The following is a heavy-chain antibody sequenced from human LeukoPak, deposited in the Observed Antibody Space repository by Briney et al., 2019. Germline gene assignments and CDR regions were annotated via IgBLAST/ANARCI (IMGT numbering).Heavy chain of an antibody. Sequence: GGSLRLSCLASGFTFSSFWMHWVRQTPGKGLVWVSRIKTDGSSTDYADSVKGRFTISRDNARNTLYLQMDSLRVEDTAVYYCVRETRIGSSGTQGWFDPWGQGTTVTVSS. CDR2: IKTDGSST. CDR1: GFTFSSFW. J-gene: IGHJ5*01. CDR3: VRETRIGSSGTQGWFDP. V-gene: IGHV3-74*01. D-gene: IGHD1-1*01.